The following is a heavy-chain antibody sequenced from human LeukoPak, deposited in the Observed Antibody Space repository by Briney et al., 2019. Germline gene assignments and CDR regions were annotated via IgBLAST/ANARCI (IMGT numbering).Heavy chain of an antibody. D-gene: IGHD6-13*01. CDR3: ARVGSSNWYPLPFDY. J-gene: IGHJ4*02. CDR1: GYTFTSYG. V-gene: IGHV1-18*01. CDR2: ISAYNGYT. Sequence: ASVKVSCKASGYTFTSYGISWVRQAPGQGLEWMGWISAYNGYTNYAQKLQGRVTMTTDTSTSTAYMELRSLRSDDTAVYYCARVGSSNWYPLPFDYWGQGTLVTVSS.